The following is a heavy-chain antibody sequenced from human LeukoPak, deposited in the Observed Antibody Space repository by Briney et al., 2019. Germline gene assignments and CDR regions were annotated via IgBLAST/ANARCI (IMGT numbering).Heavy chain of an antibody. CDR1: GYTFTSYD. Sequence: GASVKVSCKASGYTFTSYDFNWVRQATGQRPEWMGWMSPNSGDTGYAQKFQDRVTMTRNTSISTAYMELSSLRSDDTALYYCARDPSPGYSSSWYGSYYYGMDVWGQGTTVTVSS. J-gene: IGHJ6*02. CDR3: ARDPSPGYSSSWYGSYYYGMDV. CDR2: MSPNSGDT. D-gene: IGHD6-13*01. V-gene: IGHV1-8*01.